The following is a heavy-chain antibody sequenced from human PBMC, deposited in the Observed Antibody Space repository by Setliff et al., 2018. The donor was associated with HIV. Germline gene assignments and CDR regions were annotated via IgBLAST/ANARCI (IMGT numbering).Heavy chain of an antibody. Sequence: GGSLRLSCAASGFTFSSYAMSWVRQAPGKGLEWVSAISGNSDHIYYADSVKGRFTISIDNAKNSLYLQMNSLRAEDTAVYYCARDATRGGDMDVWAKGTTVTVSS. D-gene: IGHD2-15*01. V-gene: IGHV3-21*01. CDR3: ARDATRGGDMDV. J-gene: IGHJ6*03. CDR1: GFTFSSYA. CDR2: ISGNSDHI.